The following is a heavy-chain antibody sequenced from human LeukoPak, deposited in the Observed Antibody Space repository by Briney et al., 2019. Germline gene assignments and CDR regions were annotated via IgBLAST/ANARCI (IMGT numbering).Heavy chain of an antibody. Sequence: ASVKVSCKASGYTFTSYDINWVRQATGQGLEWMGWMNPNSGNTGYAQKFQGRVTMTRNTSISTAYMELSSLRSEDTAVYYCARGRYYYDSSGYNHYYYYMDVWGKGPRSPSP. J-gene: IGHJ6*03. V-gene: IGHV1-8*01. CDR3: ARGRYYYDSSGYNHYYYYMDV. D-gene: IGHD3-22*01. CDR1: GYTFTSYD. CDR2: MNPNSGNT.